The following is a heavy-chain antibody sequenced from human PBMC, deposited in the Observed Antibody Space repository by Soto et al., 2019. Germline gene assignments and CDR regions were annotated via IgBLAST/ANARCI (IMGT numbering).Heavy chain of an antibody. CDR2: IYYSGST. CDR1: GGSVSSGSYY. J-gene: IGHJ5*02. Sequence: SETLSLTCTVSGGSVSSGSYYWSWIRQPPGKGLEWIGYIYYSGSTNYNPSLKSRVTISVDTSKNQFSLKLSSVTAADTAVYYCARLYYDSSGTISPWGQGTLVTVSS. CDR3: ARLYYDSSGTISP. V-gene: IGHV4-61*01. D-gene: IGHD3-22*01.